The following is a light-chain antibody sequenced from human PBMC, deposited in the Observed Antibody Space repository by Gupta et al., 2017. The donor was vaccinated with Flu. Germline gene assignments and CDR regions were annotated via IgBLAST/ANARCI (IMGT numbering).Light chain of an antibody. CDR1: QGIRNY. CDR2: AAS. J-gene: IGKJ2*01. V-gene: IGKV1-17*01. CDR3: LQHNSFPYT. Sequence: ITCRASQGIRNYLGWYQQKPGKAPKRLIDAASSLQSGVPSRFSGSGSGTEFTLTISSLQPEDFATYYRLQHNSFPYTFGQGTKLEIK.